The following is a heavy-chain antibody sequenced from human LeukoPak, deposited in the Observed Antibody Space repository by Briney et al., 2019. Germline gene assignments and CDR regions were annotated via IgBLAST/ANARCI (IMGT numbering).Heavy chain of an antibody. CDR1: GGSISSGDYH. CDR2: IYYGGST. J-gene: IGHJ4*02. V-gene: IGHV4-39*07. Sequence: PSETLSLTCTVSGGSISSGDYHWSWIRQPPGKGLEWIGSIYYGGSTYYNASLRSRVTTSVDTSKNQFSLKLSSVTAADTAVYYCARARDCSSTSCSFDYWGQGTLVTVSS. D-gene: IGHD2-2*01. CDR3: ARARDCSSTSCSFDY.